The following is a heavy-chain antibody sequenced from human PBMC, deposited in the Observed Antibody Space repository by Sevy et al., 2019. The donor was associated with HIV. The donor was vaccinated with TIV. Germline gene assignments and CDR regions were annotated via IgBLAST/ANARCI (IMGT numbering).Heavy chain of an antibody. CDR2: IKQDGSDK. D-gene: IGHD4-17*01. Sequence: GGSLRLSCAASGFSFRSYWMSWVRQAPGKWLEWVANIKQDGSDKYYVNSVKGRFTISRDNFKNSLYLQMNSLSAEDTAVYYCARGYGDYIVAFDIWGQGTMVTVSS. CDR1: GFSFRSYW. J-gene: IGHJ3*02. CDR3: ARGYGDYIVAFDI. V-gene: IGHV3-7*01.